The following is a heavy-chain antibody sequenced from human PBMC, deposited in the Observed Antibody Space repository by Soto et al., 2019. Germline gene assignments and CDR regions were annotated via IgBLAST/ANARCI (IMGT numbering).Heavy chain of an antibody. CDR2: IWYDGSNK. CDR1: GFTFSSYG. D-gene: IGHD2-15*01. J-gene: IGHJ3*02. CDR3: AGDPPPPHIVVVVAAHDAFDI. V-gene: IGHV3-33*01. Sequence: QVQLVESGGGVVQPGRSLRLSCAASGFTFSSYGMHWVRQAPGKGLEWVAVIWYDGSNKYYADSVKGRFTISRDISKDGSKLQIDVLRAWDRGVYYCAGDPPPPHIVVVVAAHDAFDIWGQGTMVTVSS.